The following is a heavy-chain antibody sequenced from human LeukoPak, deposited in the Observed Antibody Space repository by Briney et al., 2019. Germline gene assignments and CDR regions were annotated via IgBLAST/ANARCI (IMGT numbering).Heavy chain of an antibody. V-gene: IGHV3-53*01. CDR1: GFTVSSNY. CDR2: IYSGGST. CDR3: AREGRDYYGSGSYSDAFDI. J-gene: IGHJ3*02. D-gene: IGHD3-10*01. Sequence: PGGSLRLSCAASGFTVSSNYMSWVRQAPGKGLEWVPVIYSGGSTYYADSVKGRFTISRDNSKNTLYLQMNSLRAEDTAVYYCAREGRDYYGSGSYSDAFDIWGQGTMVTVSS.